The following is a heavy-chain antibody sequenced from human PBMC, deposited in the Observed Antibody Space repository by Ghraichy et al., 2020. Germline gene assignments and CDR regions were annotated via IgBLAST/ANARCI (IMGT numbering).Heavy chain of an antibody. D-gene: IGHD2-15*01. V-gene: IGHV3-53*01. CDR2: IYLGDSA. CDR3: ARRLGYCSGGICPPGYYGLDV. J-gene: IGHJ6*02. CDR1: GFSVNDNF. Sequence: GESLNISCAASGFSVNDNFLTWVRQAPGKGLEWVSAIYLGDSAQYIDSVKGRFTISRDKSENTVYLQMNSLRTDDTAVYYCARRLGYCSGGICPPGYYGLDVWGQGTTVIVS.